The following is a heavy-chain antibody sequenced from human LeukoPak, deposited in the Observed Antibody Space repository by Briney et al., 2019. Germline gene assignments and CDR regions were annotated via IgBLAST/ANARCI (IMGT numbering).Heavy chain of an antibody. D-gene: IGHD2/OR15-2a*01. Sequence: GGSLRLSCAPSGFTFNMYGTGWVRPAPGKWRGWVAAISDSGGNTYYADSVKGRFTISSDNSRNTLSLQMNGLRAEDTAVYYSAKGRNNYYFTIDYWGQGTLVTVSS. V-gene: IGHV3-23*01. J-gene: IGHJ4*02. CDR1: GFTFNMYG. CDR3: AKGRNNYYFTIDY. CDR2: ISDSGGNT.